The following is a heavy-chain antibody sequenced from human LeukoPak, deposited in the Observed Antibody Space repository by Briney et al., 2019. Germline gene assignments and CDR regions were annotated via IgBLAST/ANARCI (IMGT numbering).Heavy chain of an antibody. CDR1: GFSLRSYW. V-gene: IGHV3-7*05. D-gene: IGHD3-10*01. Sequence: GGSLPLSYADSGFSLRSYWMIRLRQAPGKGLEWVANIKQDGSEKYYADSVKGRFTISRDNAKNSLYLQMKSLSAQHPSLYYCARVERRPSYYPFDYWGQGTLVTVSS. J-gene: IGHJ4*02. CDR3: ARVERRPSYYPFDY. CDR2: IKQDGSEK.